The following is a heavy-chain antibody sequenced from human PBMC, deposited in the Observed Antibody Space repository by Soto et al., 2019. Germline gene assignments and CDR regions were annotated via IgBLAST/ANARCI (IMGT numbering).Heavy chain of an antibody. V-gene: IGHV6-1*01. CDR2: TYYRSKWYN. J-gene: IGHJ3*02. CDR1: GDSVSSNSAA. CDR3: ARSELYCSGGSCLYDAFDI. Sequence: PSQTLSLTCAISGDSVSSNSAAWNWIRQSPSRGLEWLGRTYYRSKWYNDYAVSVKSRITINPDTSKNQFSLQLNSVTPEDMAVYYCARSELYCSGGSCLYDAFDIWGQGTMATVSS. D-gene: IGHD2-15*01.